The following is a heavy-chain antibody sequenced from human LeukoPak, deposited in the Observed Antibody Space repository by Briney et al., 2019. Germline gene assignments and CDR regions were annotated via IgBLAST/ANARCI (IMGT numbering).Heavy chain of an antibody. CDR2: ISSSSSYI. V-gene: IGHV3-21*01. D-gene: IGHD6-19*01. J-gene: IGHJ4*01. CDR3: ARDFEQWPRG. CDR1: GFTFSSYS. Sequence: GSLRLSFPASGFTFSSYSMNWVRQAPGKGLEWVSSISSSSSYIYYADSVKGRFTISRDNAKNSLYLQMNSLRAEDTAVYYCARDFEQWPRGWGPGTLVSVSS.